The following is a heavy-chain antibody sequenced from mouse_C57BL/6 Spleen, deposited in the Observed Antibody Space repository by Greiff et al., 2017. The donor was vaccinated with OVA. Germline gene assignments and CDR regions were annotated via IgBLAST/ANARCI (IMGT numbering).Heavy chain of an antibody. CDR3: ARDDYDRTDYYAMDY. CDR1: GYTFTSYW. CDR2: IYPGSGST. J-gene: IGHJ4*01. Sequence: QVQLQQPGAELVKPGASVKMSCKASGYTFTSYWITWVKQRPGQGLEWIGDIYPGSGSTNYNEKFKSKATLTVDTSSSTAYMQLSSLTSEDSAVYYCARDDYDRTDYYAMDYWGQGTSVTVSS. V-gene: IGHV1-55*01. D-gene: IGHD2-4*01.